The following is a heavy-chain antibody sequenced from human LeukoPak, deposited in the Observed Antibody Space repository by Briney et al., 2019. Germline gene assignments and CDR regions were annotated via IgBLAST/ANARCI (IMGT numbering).Heavy chain of an antibody. CDR2: ICGSGGST. CDR3: AKWNGSGRSHYYYYYGMDV. D-gene: IGHD3-10*01. Sequence: GGSLRLSCAASGFTFSSYAMSWVRQAPGKGLEWVSAICGSGGSTYYADSVKGRFTISRDNSKNTLYLQVNSLRAEDTAVYYCAKWNGSGRSHYYYYYGMDVWGQGTTVTVSS. CDR1: GFTFSSYA. V-gene: IGHV3-23*01. J-gene: IGHJ6*02.